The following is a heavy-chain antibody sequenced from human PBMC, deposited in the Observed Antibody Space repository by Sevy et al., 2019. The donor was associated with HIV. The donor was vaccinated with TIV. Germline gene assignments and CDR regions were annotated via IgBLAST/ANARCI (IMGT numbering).Heavy chain of an antibody. CDR3: ARIGYCRSTSCRPREFVDY. Sequence: GGSLRLSCVASGFTSSSYWMSWFRQAPGKGLEWVANIKQDGSEKYYVDSVKGRFTISRDNAQNSLYLQMNSLRAEDXXVYYCARIGYCRSTSCRPREFVDYWGQGTLVTVSS. CDR1: GFTSSSYW. D-gene: IGHD2-2*01. J-gene: IGHJ4*02. V-gene: IGHV3-7*01. CDR2: IKQDGSEK.